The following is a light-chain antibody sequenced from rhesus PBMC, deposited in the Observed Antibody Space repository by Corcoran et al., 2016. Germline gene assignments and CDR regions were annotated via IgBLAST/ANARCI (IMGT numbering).Light chain of an antibody. Sequence: QAAPTQSPSVSGSPGQSVTISCTGTSSDIGGYNRVSWYQQHPGKAPKLLIYEVTKRPSGVSDRFSGSKSGNTASLTISGLQPEDEADYYRSSYSNTITFIFDTGTRLTVL. V-gene: IGLV2-13*03. CDR1: SSDIGGYNR. CDR3: SSYSNTITFI. CDR2: EVT. J-gene: IGLJ1*01.